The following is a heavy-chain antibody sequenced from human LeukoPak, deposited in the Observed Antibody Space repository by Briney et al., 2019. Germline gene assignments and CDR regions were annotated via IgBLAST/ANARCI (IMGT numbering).Heavy chain of an antibody. CDR1: GYSISSGYY. J-gene: IGHJ6*03. CDR2: IYHSGST. Sequence: SETLSLTCAVSGYSISSGYYWGWIRQPPGKGLEWIGSIYHSGSTYYNPSLKSRVTISVDTSKNQFSLKLSSVTAADTAVYYCARITFGVVIAQKYYYYYMDVWGKGTTVTVSS. V-gene: IGHV4-38-2*01. D-gene: IGHD3-3*01. CDR3: ARITFGVVIAQKYYYYYMDV.